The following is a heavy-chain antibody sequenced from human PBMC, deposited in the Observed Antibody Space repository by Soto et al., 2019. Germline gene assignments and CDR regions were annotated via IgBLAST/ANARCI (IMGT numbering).Heavy chain of an antibody. Sequence: EVQLLESGGGLVQPGGSLRLSCAASGFTFSSYAMNWVRQAPGKGLEWVSVISGSGSSTYYADSVKGRFTISRDNSKTTLYRQMNSLRAEDAAVYYCASRSSGWYFDYWGQGTLVTVSS. CDR3: ASRSSGWYFDY. J-gene: IGHJ4*02. CDR2: ISGSGSST. D-gene: IGHD6-19*01. V-gene: IGHV3-23*01. CDR1: GFTFSSYA.